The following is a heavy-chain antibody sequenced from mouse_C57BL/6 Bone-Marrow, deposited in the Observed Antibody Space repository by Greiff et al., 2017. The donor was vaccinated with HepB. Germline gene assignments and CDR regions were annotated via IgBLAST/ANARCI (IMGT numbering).Heavy chain of an antibody. CDR2: IYPGSGST. Sequence: QVQLQQSGAELVKPGASVKMSCKASGYTFTSYWITWVKQRPGQGLEWIGDIYPGSGSTNYNEKFKSKATLTVDTSSSTAYMQLSSLTSEDSAVYYCARDYYGSTRVNWYFDVWGTGTTVTVSS. D-gene: IGHD1-1*01. CDR3: ARDYYGSTRVNWYFDV. CDR1: GYTFTSYW. V-gene: IGHV1-55*01. J-gene: IGHJ1*03.